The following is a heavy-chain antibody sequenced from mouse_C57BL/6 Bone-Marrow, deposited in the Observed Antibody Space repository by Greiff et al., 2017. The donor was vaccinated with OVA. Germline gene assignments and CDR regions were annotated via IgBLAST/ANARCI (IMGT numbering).Heavy chain of an antibody. D-gene: IGHD3-3*01. Sequence: EVNVVESGGDLVKPGGSLKLSCAASGFTFSSYGMSWVRQTPDKRLEWVATISSGGSYTYYPDSVKGRFTISRDNAKNTLYLQMSSLKSEDTAMYYCARQRVAEAYWGQGTLVTVSA. CDR1: GFTFSSYG. CDR2: ISSGGSYT. V-gene: IGHV5-6*01. J-gene: IGHJ3*01. CDR3: ARQRVAEAY.